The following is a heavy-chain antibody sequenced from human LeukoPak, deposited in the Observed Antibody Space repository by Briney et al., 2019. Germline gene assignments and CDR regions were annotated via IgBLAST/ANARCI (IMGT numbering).Heavy chain of an antibody. CDR3: AKQDGFFDNSGYYPIDN. D-gene: IGHD3-22*01. Sequence: PGGSLRLSCAASGFTFSSYGMHWVRQAPGKGLEWVAFIRYDGSNKYYADSVKGRFTISRDNSKKTLFLQMNSLSAEDTAVYYCAKQDGFFDNSGYYPIDNWGQGTLVIVSS. CDR2: IRYDGSNK. J-gene: IGHJ4*01. V-gene: IGHV3-30*02. CDR1: GFTFSSYG.